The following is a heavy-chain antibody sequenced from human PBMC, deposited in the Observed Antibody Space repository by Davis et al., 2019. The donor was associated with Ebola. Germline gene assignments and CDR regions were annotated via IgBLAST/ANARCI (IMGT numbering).Heavy chain of an antibody. Sequence: GESLKISCAASGFTFSSYAMSWVRQAPGKGLEWVSAISGSGGSTYYADSVKGRFTISRDNSKNTLYLQMNSLRAEDTAVYYCAKDNPGIVVVPAATTTWGQGTLVTVSS. D-gene: IGHD2-2*01. CDR2: ISGSGGST. CDR1: GFTFSSYA. J-gene: IGHJ5*02. CDR3: AKDNPGIVVVPAATTT. V-gene: IGHV3-23*01.